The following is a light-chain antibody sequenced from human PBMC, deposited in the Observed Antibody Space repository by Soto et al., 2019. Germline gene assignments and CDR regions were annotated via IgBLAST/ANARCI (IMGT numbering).Light chain of an antibody. CDR3: QQRDSWPLT. CDR1: QSVRSD. J-gene: IGKJ4*01. Sequence: EIVLTQSPATLSLSPGERATLSCRASQSVRSDLAWYQQKPGQAPRLLIYDVSDRATGVPNRFSGSGSGTDFTLTISSLEPEDSAVYYCQQRDSWPLTFGGGTKVEIK. CDR2: DVS. V-gene: IGKV3-11*01.